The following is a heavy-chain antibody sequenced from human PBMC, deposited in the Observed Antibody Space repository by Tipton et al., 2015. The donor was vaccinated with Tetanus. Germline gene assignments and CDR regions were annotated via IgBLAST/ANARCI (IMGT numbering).Heavy chain of an antibody. CDR3: ARIYDFWSGYYSAH. D-gene: IGHD3-3*01. CDR1: GGTFNNYF. J-gene: IGHJ4*02. CDR2: INYDGST. V-gene: IGHV4-34*01. Sequence: TLSLTCAVYGGTFNNYFWTWIRQPPGKGLEWIGEINYDGSTNYSPSLKSRVTLSLDTTKKQVSLKLSSVTAADTAVYYCARIYDFWSGYYSAHWGQGTLVTVSS.